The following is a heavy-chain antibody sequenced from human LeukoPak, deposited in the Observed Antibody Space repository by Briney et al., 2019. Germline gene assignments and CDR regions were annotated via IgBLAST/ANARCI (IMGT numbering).Heavy chain of an antibody. D-gene: IGHD2-2*02. CDR3: AKSGSTSCYRVCYFDY. Sequence: PGGSLRLSCAASGFTVSSNYMSWVRQAPGKGLEWVSVIYSGGSTYYADSVKGRFTISRDNSKNTLYLQMNSLRAEDTAVYYCAKSGSTSCYRVCYFDYWGRGTLVTVSS. J-gene: IGHJ4*02. CDR1: GFTVSSNY. CDR2: IYSGGST. V-gene: IGHV3-53*01.